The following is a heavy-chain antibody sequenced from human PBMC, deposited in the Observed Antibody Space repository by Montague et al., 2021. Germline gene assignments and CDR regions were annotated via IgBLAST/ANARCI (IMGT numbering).Heavy chain of an antibody. Sequence: SVKVSCKASGYTFTTYSMNWVRQAPGQGLEWMGWINTNTGNPIYAQGFTGRFAFSLDTSVSTAYLEISGLTTEDTAVYYCARGREVRDRAPRTPLFDPWGQGTLVTVSS. CDR2: INTNTGNP. D-gene: IGHD3-22*01. CDR3: ARGREVRDRAPRTPLFDP. J-gene: IGHJ5*02. CDR1: GYTFTTYS. V-gene: IGHV7-4-1*02.